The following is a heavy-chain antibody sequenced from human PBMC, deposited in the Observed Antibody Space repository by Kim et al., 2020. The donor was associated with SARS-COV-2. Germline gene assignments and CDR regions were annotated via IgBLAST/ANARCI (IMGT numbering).Heavy chain of an antibody. J-gene: IGHJ4*02. V-gene: IGHV3-49*02. Sequence: EYAASVKCRFTISRDDSKSIAYLQMNSLKTEDTAVYYCTRAPMNLSYFDYWGQGTLVTVSS. CDR3: TRAPMNLSYFDY.